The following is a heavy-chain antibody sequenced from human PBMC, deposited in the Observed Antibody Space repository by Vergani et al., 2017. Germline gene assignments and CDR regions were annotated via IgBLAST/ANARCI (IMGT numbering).Heavy chain of an antibody. CDR3: AKDRVSGGWLLYWDY. D-gene: IGHD2-15*01. V-gene: IGHV3-23*01. J-gene: IGHJ4*02. Sequence: EVQLLESGGGLVQPGGSLRLSCAASGFTFSSYAMSWVRQAPGKGLEWVSAISGSGGSTYYADSVKGRFTISRDTSKNTLYLQMNSLRAEDTAVYYCAKDRVSGGWLLYWDYWGQGTLVTVSS. CDR2: ISGSGGST. CDR1: GFTFSSYA.